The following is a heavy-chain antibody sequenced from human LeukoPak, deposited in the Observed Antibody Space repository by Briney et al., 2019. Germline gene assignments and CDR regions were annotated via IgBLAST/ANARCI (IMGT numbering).Heavy chain of an antibody. V-gene: IGHV3-53*01. CDR2: VYGGGNT. CDR1: GFTVANDR. CDR3: VRERFGAIVEN. J-gene: IGHJ4*02. D-gene: IGHD5-24*01. Sequence: GGPLRLSCAASGFTVANDRMSWVRQAPGKGLEWVSTVYGGGNTAYADSVKGRFTISRDTSKNTLLLQMNSLRAEDTALYFCVRERFGAIVENWGQGALVIVSS.